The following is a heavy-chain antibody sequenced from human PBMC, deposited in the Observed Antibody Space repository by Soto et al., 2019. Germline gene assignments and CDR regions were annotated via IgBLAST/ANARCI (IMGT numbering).Heavy chain of an antibody. CDR3: ARDADIVVVVAARVPYFDY. CDR2: ISYDGSNK. J-gene: IGHJ4*02. Sequence: VQLVESGGGVVQPGRSLRLSCAASGFTFSSYAMHWVRQAPGKGLEWVAVISYDGSNKYYADSVKGRFTISRDNSKNTLYLQMNSLRAEDTAVYYCARDADIVVVVAARVPYFDYWGQGTLVTVSS. D-gene: IGHD2-15*01. V-gene: IGHV3-30-3*01. CDR1: GFTFSSYA.